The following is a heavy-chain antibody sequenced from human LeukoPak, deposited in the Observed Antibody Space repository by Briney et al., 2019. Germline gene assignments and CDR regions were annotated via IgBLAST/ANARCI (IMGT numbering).Heavy chain of an antibody. D-gene: IGHD3-3*01. J-gene: IGHJ6*03. CDR2: ISGSGGST. CDR3: ARVFTIFPYYYMDV. CDR1: GFTFSSCA. V-gene: IGHV3-23*01. Sequence: GGSLRLSCAASGFTFSSCAMSWVRQAPGKGLEWVSTISGSGGSTYYADSVKGRFTISRDNSKNTLYLQMNSLRAEDTAVYYCARVFTIFPYYYMDVWGKGTTVTVSS.